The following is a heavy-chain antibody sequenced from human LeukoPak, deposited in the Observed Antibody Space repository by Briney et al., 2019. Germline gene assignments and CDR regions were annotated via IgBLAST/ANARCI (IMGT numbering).Heavy chain of an antibody. D-gene: IGHD3-10*01. V-gene: IGHV1-69*01. CDR3: ARDLNGSGSNDY. CDR2: IIPIFGTA. CDR1: GGTFSSYA. J-gene: IGHJ4*02. Sequence: SVNVSFKASGGTFSSYAISWVRQAPGQGLEWMGGIIPIFGTANYAQKFQGRVTITADESTSTAYMELSSLRSEDTAVYYCARDLNGSGSNDYWGQGILVTVSS.